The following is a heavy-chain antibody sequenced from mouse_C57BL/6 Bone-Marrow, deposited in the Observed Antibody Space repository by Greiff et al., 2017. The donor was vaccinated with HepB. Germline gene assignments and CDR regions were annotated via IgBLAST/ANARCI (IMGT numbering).Heavy chain of an antibody. Sequence: VQLQQSGAELVKPGASVKISCKASGYAFSSYWMNWVKQRPGKGLEWIGQIYPGDGDTNYNGKFKGKATLTADKSSSTAYMELRSLTSEDSAVYFCARVGQLGGYYFDYWGQGTTLTVSS. CDR3: ARVGQLGGYYFDY. D-gene: IGHD4-1*02. J-gene: IGHJ2*01. CDR2: IYPGDGDT. CDR1: GYAFSSYW. V-gene: IGHV1-80*01.